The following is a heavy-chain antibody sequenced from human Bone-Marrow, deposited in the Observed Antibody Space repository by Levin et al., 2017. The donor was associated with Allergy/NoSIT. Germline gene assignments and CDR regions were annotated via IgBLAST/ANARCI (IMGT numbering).Heavy chain of an antibody. J-gene: IGHJ6*02. V-gene: IGHV3-30*03. Sequence: GGSLRLSCAASGFTFSRSGMHWVRQAPGKGLEWVAFISLDGSYKYYADSVKGRFTLSRDNSKNTMSLQMNSLRVEDTAVYFCARDIVLSSYHGMDVWGQGTTVIVSS. D-gene: IGHD3-16*02. CDR1: GFTFSRSG. CDR2: ISLDGSYK. CDR3: ARDIVLSSYHGMDV.